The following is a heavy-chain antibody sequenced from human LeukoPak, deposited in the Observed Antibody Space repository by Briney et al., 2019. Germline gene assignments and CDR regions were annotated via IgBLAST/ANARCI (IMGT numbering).Heavy chain of an antibody. CDR1: GFTFSNYW. J-gene: IGHJ4*02. CDR2: IKQDGSEK. CDR3: ARDHEQPYYYFDY. Sequence: PGSSLRLSCAASGFTFSNYWMSWVRQAPGKGLEWVANIKQDGSEKYYVDSVKGRFTIPRDNAKNSLSLQMNSLRAEDTAVYYCARDHEQPYYYFDYWGQGTLVTVSS. V-gene: IGHV3-7*01. D-gene: IGHD6-13*01.